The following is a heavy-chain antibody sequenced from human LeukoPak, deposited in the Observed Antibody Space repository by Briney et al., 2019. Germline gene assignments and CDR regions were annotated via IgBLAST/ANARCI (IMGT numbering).Heavy chain of an antibody. CDR2: ISAYNGNT. J-gene: IGHJ4*02. CDR1: GYTFTSYG. Sequence: GASVKVSCKASGYTFTSYGISWVRQAPGQGLEWMERISAYNGNTNYAQKLQGRVTMTTDTSTSTAYMELRSLRSDDTAVYYCALGYCSSTSCSTIDYWGQGTLVTVSS. V-gene: IGHV1-18*01. CDR3: ALGYCSSTSCSTIDY. D-gene: IGHD2-2*01.